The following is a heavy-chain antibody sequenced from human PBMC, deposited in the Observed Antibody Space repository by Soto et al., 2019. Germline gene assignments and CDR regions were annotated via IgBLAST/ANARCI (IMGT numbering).Heavy chain of an antibody. D-gene: IGHD1-26*01. CDR2: INPNSGGT. V-gene: IGHV1-2*04. CDR3: ASSPRGGSYYSWFDP. J-gene: IGHJ5*02. CDR1: GYTFTGYY. Sequence: GASVKVSCKASGYTFTGYYMHWVRQAPGQGLEWMGWINPNSGGTNYAQKFQGWVTMTRDTSISTAYMELSRLRSDDTAVYYCASSPRGGSYYSWFDPWGQGTLVTVSS.